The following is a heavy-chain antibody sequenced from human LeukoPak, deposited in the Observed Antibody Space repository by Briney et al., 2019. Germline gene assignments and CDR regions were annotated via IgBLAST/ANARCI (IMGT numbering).Heavy chain of an antibody. V-gene: IGHV4-61*02. Sequence: SETLSLTCTVSGDSISSGNYYWTWIRQPAGKGLEWIGRIYTSGNTNYNPSLKSQVTISMDTSKNQFSLNLNSVTAADTAVYYCARDRAGDSFDIWGQGTMVTVSS. D-gene: IGHD7-27*01. CDR1: GDSISSGNYY. CDR2: IYTSGNT. CDR3: ARDRAGDSFDI. J-gene: IGHJ3*02.